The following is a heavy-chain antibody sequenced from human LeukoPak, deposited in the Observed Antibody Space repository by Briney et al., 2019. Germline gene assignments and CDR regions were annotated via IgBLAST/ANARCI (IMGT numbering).Heavy chain of an antibody. CDR3: ARKKLVARGYFDF. V-gene: IGHV4-39*01. CDR1: GDSISNSGYY. D-gene: IGHD6-13*01. J-gene: IGHJ4*02. Sequence: PSETLSLTCSVSGDSISNSGYYWDWIRQSPGKGLEWIGSINHSGTNYYEPSLKSRVTISVDASKNQFSLKLSSVTAADTTIYYCARKKLVARGYFDFWGRGIPVTVSS. CDR2: INHSGTN.